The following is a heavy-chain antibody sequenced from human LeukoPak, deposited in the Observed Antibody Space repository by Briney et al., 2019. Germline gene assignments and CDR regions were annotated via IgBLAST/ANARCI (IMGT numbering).Heavy chain of an antibody. CDR3: AKVAPGGPRVGWFDP. CDR1: GFTFSSYA. Sequence: GGSLRLSCAASGFTFSSYAMSWVCQAPGKGLEWVSAISGSGGSTYYADSVKGRFTISRDNSKTTLYLQMDSLRAEDTAVYYCAKVAPGGPRVGWFDPWGQGTLVTVSS. D-gene: IGHD3-10*01. J-gene: IGHJ5*02. CDR2: ISGSGGST. V-gene: IGHV3-23*01.